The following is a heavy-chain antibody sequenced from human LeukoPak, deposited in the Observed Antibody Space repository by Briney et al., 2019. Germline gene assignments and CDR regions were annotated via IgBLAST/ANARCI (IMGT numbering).Heavy chain of an antibody. CDR1: GFTFSSYS. J-gene: IGHJ4*02. D-gene: IGHD1-26*01. Sequence: PGGSLRLSCAASGFTFSSYSMNWVRQAPGKGLEWVAVIWYDGSNKYYADSVKGRFTISRDNSKNTLYLQMNSLRAEDTAVYYCVRQQTPHGNFDYWGQGTLVTVSS. CDR3: VRQQTPHGNFDY. CDR2: IWYDGSNK. V-gene: IGHV3-33*08.